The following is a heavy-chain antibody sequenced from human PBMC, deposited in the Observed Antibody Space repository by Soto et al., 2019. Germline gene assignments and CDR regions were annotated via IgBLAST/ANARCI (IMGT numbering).Heavy chain of an antibody. CDR1: GGSISSGGYY. CDR2: IYYSGST. CDR3: ARIAARRHFDY. V-gene: IGHV4-31*03. J-gene: IGHJ4*02. D-gene: IGHD6-6*01. Sequence: SETLSLTCTVSGGSISSGGYYWSWIRQHPGKGLEWIGYIYYSGSTYYNPSLKSRVTISVDTSKNQFSLKLSSVTAADTAVYYCARIAARRHFDYWGQGTLVTVSS.